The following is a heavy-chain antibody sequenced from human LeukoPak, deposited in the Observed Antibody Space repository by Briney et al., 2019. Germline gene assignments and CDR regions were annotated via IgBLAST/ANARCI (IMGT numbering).Heavy chain of an antibody. V-gene: IGHV5-51*01. Sequence: GESLKISCKGSGYSFTSYWIGWVRQMPGKGLEWMGIIYPGDSDTRHSPSFQGQVTISADKSISTAYLQWSSLKASDTAMYYCARHRTYYYDSSGYPIDYWGQGTLVTVSS. CDR2: IYPGDSDT. D-gene: IGHD3-22*01. CDR1: GYSFTSYW. CDR3: ARHRTYYYDSSGYPIDY. J-gene: IGHJ4*02.